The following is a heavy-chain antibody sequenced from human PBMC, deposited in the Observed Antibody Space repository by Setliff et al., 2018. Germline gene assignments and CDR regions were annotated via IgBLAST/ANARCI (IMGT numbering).Heavy chain of an antibody. CDR3: ARGFWSGHNDAFDI. CDR2: ISGGSDRT. V-gene: IGHV3-48*01. J-gene: IGHJ3*02. D-gene: IGHD3-3*01. CDR1: GFTFSSFS. Sequence: GGSLRLSCAASGFTFSSFSMDWIRQAPGKGLEWVSYISGGSDRTYYADSVKGRFTISRDNAKNSLFLQMNSLRVDDTAIYYCARGFWSGHNDAFDIWGRGTLVTVSS.